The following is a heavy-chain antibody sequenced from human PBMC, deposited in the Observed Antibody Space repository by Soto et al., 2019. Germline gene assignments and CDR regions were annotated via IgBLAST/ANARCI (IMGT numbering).Heavy chain of an antibody. D-gene: IGHD6-13*01. CDR2: ICHGGGA. CDR3: AGYSNSWSKYVKH. V-gene: IGHV4-34*01. Sequence: VQLQQWGAGLLKPSETLSLTCAVYGGSFSGYCWSWIRQTPGERLEWVGDICHGGGANYNPSLTXRXXFSMDPSKNQFSLKLNSVMAADTAVYYCAGYSNSWSKYVKHWGRGSLVTVSS. CDR1: GGSFSGYC. J-gene: IGHJ1*01.